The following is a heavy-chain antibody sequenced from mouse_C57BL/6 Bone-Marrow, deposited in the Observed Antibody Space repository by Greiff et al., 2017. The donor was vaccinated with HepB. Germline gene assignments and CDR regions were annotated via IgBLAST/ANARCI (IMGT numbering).Heavy chain of an antibody. Sequence: EVQRVESGGGLVQPGESLKLSCESNEYEFPSHDMSWVRTTPEKRLELVAAINSDGGSTYYPDTMERRFIISRDNTKKTLYLQMSSLRSEDTALYYCARQLTGTLWFAYWGQGTLVTVST. J-gene: IGHJ3*01. CDR3: ARQLTGTLWFAY. CDR2: INSDGGST. V-gene: IGHV5-2*01. D-gene: IGHD4-1*01. CDR1: EYEFPSHD.